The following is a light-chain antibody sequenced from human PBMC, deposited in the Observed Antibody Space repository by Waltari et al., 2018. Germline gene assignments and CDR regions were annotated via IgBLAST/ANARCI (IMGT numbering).Light chain of an antibody. CDR3: CSYAGSGIYV. Sequence: QSALTQPASVSGSPGQSIPISCTGTNRDVGRYDLISWHQQYPGKAPKLIIYEVYKRPSEVSNRFSGSKSGNTASLTISGLQADDEADYYCCSYAGSGIYVFGTGSQVTVL. CDR1: NRDVGRYDL. J-gene: IGLJ1*01. V-gene: IGLV2-23*02. CDR2: EVY.